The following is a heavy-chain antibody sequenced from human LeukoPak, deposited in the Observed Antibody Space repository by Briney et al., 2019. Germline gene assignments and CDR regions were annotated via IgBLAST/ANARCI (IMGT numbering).Heavy chain of an antibody. Sequence: PGGSLRLPCAASGFTFSSYAMHWVRQAPGKGLEWVAVISYDGSNKYYADSVKGRFTISRDNSKNTLYLQMNSLRAEDTAVYYCARDNLRDGYIYFDYWGQGTLVTVSS. J-gene: IGHJ4*02. CDR3: ARDNLRDGYIYFDY. D-gene: IGHD5-24*01. CDR2: ISYDGSNK. CDR1: GFTFSSYA. V-gene: IGHV3-30-3*01.